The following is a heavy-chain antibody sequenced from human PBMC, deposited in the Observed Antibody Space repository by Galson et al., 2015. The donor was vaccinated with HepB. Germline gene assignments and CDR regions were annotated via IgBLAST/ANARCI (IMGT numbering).Heavy chain of an antibody. CDR1: GFTFSGYS. CDR3: ARAPAGRGYNFYYFDY. D-gene: IGHD5-18*01. V-gene: IGHV3-48*02. CDR2: ISGSSNTI. J-gene: IGHJ4*02. Sequence: LRLSCAASGFTFSGYSINWVRQAPGKGLEWISYISGSSNTIYYADSVKGRFTISRDNAKNTLYLQMNSLRDEDTAVYYCARAPAGRGYNFYYFDYWGQGTLVTVSS.